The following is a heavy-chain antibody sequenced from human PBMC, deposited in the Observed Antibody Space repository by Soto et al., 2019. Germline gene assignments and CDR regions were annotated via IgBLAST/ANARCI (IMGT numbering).Heavy chain of an antibody. J-gene: IGHJ4*02. V-gene: IGHV3-33*01. D-gene: IGHD5-12*01. CDR2: IWYDGSNK. CDR1: GFTFSSYG. CDR3: ARIGDSGYDTGL. Sequence: GSLRLSCAASGFTFSSYGMHWVRQAPGKGLEWVAVIWYDGSNKYYADSVKGRFTISRDNSKNTLYLQMNSLRAEDTAVYYCARIGDSGYDTGLWGQGTLVTVSS.